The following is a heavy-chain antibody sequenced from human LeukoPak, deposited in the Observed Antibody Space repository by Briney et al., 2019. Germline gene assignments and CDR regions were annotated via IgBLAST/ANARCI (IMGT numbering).Heavy chain of an antibody. D-gene: IGHD3-10*01. CDR3: AKIGVSGHWYFDV. V-gene: IGHV3-21*01. CDR2: ISSSGSHI. CDR1: ESTFSSFP. Sequence: PGGSLRLSCKASESTFSSFPMSWVRQAPGRGLEWISSISSSGSHIYYADSLKGRFTVSRDNAKNSLYVQVNSLRAEDTAVYYCAKIGVSGHWYFDVWGRGTLVTVSS. J-gene: IGHJ2*01.